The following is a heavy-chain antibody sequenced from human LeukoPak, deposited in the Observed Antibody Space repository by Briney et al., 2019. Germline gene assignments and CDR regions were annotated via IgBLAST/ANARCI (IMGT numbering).Heavy chain of an antibody. V-gene: IGHV4-61*02. D-gene: IGHD3-3*01. CDR3: ARVEVVGGAFDI. CDR2: IYTSGST. CDR1: GYSISSGYY. J-gene: IGHJ3*02. Sequence: PSETLSLTCGVSGYSISSGYYWSWIRQPAGKGLEWIGRIYTSGSTNYNPSLKSRVTISVDKSKNQFSLKLSSVTAADTAVYYCARVEVVGGAFDIWGQGTMVTVSS.